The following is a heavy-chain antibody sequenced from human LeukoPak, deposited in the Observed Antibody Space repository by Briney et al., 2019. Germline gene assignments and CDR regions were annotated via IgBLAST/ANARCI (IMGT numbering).Heavy chain of an antibody. Sequence: GASVKVSCKASGYTFTGYYMHWVRQAPGQGLEWMGWINPNSGGTNYAQKFQGRVTMTRDTSISTAYMELSRLRSDDTAVYYCARDPGITMIVTTHWGQGTLVTVSS. D-gene: IGHD3-22*01. J-gene: IGHJ4*02. CDR3: ARDPGITMIVTTH. CDR1: GYTFTGYY. V-gene: IGHV1-2*02. CDR2: INPNSGGT.